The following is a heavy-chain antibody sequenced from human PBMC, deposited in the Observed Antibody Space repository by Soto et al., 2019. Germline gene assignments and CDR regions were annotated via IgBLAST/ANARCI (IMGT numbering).Heavy chain of an antibody. CDR2: IYYSGST. D-gene: IGHD3-16*02. CDR1: GGSISSGDYY. J-gene: IGHJ5*02. CDR3: ARVGNDYVWGNDRPDRIGVWFDP. V-gene: IGHV4-30-4*01. Sequence: QVHLQESGPGLVKPSQTLSLTCTVSGGSISSGDYYWSWIRQPPGKGLEWIGYIYYSGSTYYNPSLKSRVTISVDTSKNQFSLKLSSVTAADTAVYYCARVGNDYVWGNDRPDRIGVWFDPWGQGSLVTVSS.